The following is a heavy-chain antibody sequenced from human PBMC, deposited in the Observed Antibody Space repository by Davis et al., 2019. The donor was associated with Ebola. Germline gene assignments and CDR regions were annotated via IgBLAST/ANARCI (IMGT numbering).Heavy chain of an antibody. J-gene: IGHJ4*02. Sequence: AASVKVSCKASGYTFTSYYMHWVRQAPGQGLEWMGIINPSGGSTSYAQKFQGRVTMTRDTSTSTVYMELSSLRSEDMAVYYCARAAGTDDYFDYWGQGTLVTVSS. D-gene: IGHD6-13*01. V-gene: IGHV1-46*01. CDR3: ARAAGTDDYFDY. CDR2: INPSGGST. CDR1: GYTFTSYY.